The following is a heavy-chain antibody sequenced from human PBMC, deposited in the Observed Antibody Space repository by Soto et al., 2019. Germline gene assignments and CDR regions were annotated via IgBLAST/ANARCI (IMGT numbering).Heavy chain of an antibody. CDR2: IYYSGST. Sequence: PSETLSLTCTVSGDSISSYYWSWIRQPPGKGLEWIGYIYYSGSTNYNPSLKSRVTISVDTSKNQFSLKLSSVTAADTAVYYCARCEGWSYPPDYWGQGTLVTVS. J-gene: IGHJ4*02. D-gene: IGHD6-19*01. CDR3: ARCEGWSYPPDY. CDR1: GDSISSYY. V-gene: IGHV4-59*01.